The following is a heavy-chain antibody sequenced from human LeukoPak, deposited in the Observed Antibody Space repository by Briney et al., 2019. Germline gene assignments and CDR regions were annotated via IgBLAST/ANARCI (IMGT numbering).Heavy chain of an antibody. D-gene: IGHD1-26*01. Sequence: KPSETLSLTCTVSGDSISSSRFYWAWIRQPPGKGLEWIGSILYTGRTFYNPSLKSRVTISVDTSNNQFSLRLGSVTASDTAVYYCARRDVGATIDYWGQGTLVTVSS. V-gene: IGHV4-39*01. J-gene: IGHJ4*02. CDR1: GDSISSSRFY. CDR2: ILYTGRT. CDR3: ARRDVGATIDY.